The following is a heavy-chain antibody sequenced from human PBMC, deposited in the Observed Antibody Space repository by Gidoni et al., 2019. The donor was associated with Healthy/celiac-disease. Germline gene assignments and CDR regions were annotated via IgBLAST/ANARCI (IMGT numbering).Heavy chain of an antibody. Sequence: QVQLQESGPGLVKPSETLSLTCTVSGGSISSYYWSWIRQPPGKGLEWIGDIYYSGSTNYNPSLKSRVTISVDTSKNQFSLKLRFVTAADTAVYYCARHLNDYESLLDSWGQGTLVTVSS. J-gene: IGHJ4*02. V-gene: IGHV4-59*08. CDR1: GGSISSYY. D-gene: IGHD5-12*01. CDR2: IYYSGST. CDR3: ARHLNDYESLLDS.